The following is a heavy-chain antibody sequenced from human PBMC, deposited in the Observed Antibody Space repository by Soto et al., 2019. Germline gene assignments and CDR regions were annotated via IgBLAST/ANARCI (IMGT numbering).Heavy chain of an antibody. CDR2: ISSSSSTI. D-gene: IGHD1-1*01. Sequence: GGSLRLSCAASGFTFSSYSMNWVRQAPGKGLEWVSYISSSSSTIYYADSVKGRFTISRDNAKNSLYLQMNSLRAEDTAVYYCARVPDYWNDVGAFDIWGQGTMVTVSS. CDR1: GFTFSSYS. J-gene: IGHJ3*02. V-gene: IGHV3-48*01. CDR3: ARVPDYWNDVGAFDI.